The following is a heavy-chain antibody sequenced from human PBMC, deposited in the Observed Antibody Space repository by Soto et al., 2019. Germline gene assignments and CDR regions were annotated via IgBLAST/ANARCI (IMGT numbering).Heavy chain of an antibody. D-gene: IGHD3-10*01. CDR3: GREYYGSGSYWFDP. V-gene: IGHV4-59*01. Sequence: SETLSLTCTVSGGSISSYYWSWIRQPPGKGLEWIGYIYYSGSTNYNPSLKSRVTISVDTSKNQFSLKLSSVTAADTAVYYCGREYYGSGSYWFDPWGQGTLVTVSS. J-gene: IGHJ5*02. CDR1: GGSISSYY. CDR2: IYYSGST.